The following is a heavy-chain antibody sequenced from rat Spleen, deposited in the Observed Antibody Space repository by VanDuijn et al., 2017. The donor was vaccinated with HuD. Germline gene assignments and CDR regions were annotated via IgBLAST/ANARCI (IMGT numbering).Heavy chain of an antibody. Sequence: EVQLVESDGGLVQPGRSLKLSCAASGFTFSDYYMAWVRQAPTKGLEWVATIRHDGSSTYYRDSVKGRFIISRDNAKDTLYLQMDSLRSEDTATYYCAREWRYFFDYWGQGAMVTVSS. V-gene: IGHV5-29*01. D-gene: IGHD1-1*01. CDR1: GFTFSDYY. CDR3: AREWRYFFDY. CDR2: IRHDGSST. J-gene: IGHJ2*01.